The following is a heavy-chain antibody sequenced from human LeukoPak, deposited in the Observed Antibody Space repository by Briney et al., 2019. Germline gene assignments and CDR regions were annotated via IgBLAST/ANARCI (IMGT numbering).Heavy chain of an antibody. V-gene: IGHV3-20*04. Sequence: PGGSLRLSCAASGFTFDEYGMSWVRQAPGKGLEWVSGISWNGGSTGYAGSVKGRFTISRDNAKNALYLQMNSLRAEDTALYYCARGAAWFNPWGQGTLVTVSS. CDR1: GFTFDEYG. CDR3: ARGAAWFNP. CDR2: ISWNGGST. J-gene: IGHJ5*02. D-gene: IGHD6-13*01.